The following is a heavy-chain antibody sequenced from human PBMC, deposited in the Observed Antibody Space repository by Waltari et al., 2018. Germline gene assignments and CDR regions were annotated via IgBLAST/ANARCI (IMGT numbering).Heavy chain of an antibody. Sequence: QITLKESGPTLVKPSQTLTLTCTFSGFSLRPSGVGVGWILQPPGKALEWLALIYWNDDKRYSPSLNSRLTITKDTSKNQVVLTMTNMDPVDTVTYYCAHSYCRGGSCPSSYWGQGTLVTVSS. V-gene: IGHV2-5*01. CDR1: GFSLRPSGVG. CDR2: IYWNDDK. CDR3: AHSYCRGGSCPSSY. D-gene: IGHD2-15*01. J-gene: IGHJ4*02.